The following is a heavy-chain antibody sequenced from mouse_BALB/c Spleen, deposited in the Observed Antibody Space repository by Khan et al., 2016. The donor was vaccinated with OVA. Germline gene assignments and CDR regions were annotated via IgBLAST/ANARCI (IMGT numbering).Heavy chain of an antibody. Sequence: EVELVESGGGLVKPGGSLKLSCAASGFTFSTYAMSWVRQTPEKRLEWVATISSDGDYTYFTDNVTGRFTISRAKAKNNLCLQMTSLRSEETAMYYCARSPYGNFAYWGQGTLVTVSA. CDR2: ISSDGDYT. D-gene: IGHD2-1*01. J-gene: IGHJ3*01. CDR3: ARSPYGNFAY. V-gene: IGHV5-9-3*01. CDR1: GFTFSTYA.